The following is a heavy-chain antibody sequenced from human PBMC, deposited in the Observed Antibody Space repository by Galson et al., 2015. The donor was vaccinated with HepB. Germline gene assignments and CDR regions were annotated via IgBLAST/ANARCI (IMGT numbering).Heavy chain of an antibody. CDR3: ARMVNVDGNPSKGPLDY. CDR1: GFTFSNYA. D-gene: IGHD2-21*01. CDR2: IWSDGSNT. J-gene: IGHJ4*02. Sequence: SLRLSCAASGFTFSNYAMHWVRRAPGTGLEWVAVIWSDGSNTYYADSVKGRFTISRDNSKNTLYLQMNTLRGEDTAVYHCARMVNVDGNPSKGPLDYWGQGTLVTVSS. V-gene: IGHV3-33*01.